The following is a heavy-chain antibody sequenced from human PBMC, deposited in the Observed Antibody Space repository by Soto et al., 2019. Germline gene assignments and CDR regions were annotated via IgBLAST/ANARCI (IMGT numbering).Heavy chain of an antibody. V-gene: IGHV3-23*01. CDR1: GFTFSSYA. CDR3: AKGREDSYYYYYGMDV. CDR2: ISGSGGST. Sequence: GGSLRLSCAASGFTFSSYAMSWVRQAPGKGLEWVSAISGSGGSTYYADSVKGRFTISRDNSKNTLYLQMNSLRAEDTAVYYCAKGREDSYYYYYGMDVWGQGTTVTVSS. J-gene: IGHJ6*02.